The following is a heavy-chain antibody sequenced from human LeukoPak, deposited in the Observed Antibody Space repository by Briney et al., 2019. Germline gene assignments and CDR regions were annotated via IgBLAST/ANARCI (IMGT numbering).Heavy chain of an antibody. CDR2: SRNKANSYTT. CDR3: ARGGRGSPFDY. V-gene: IGHV3-72*01. J-gene: IGHJ4*02. CDR1: GFTFSNYA. Sequence: PGGSLRLSCAASGFTFSNYAMSLSWFRQAPGKGLEWVGRSRNKANSYTTEYAASVKGRFTISRDDSKNSLYLQMNSLKTEDTALYYCARGGRGSPFDYWGQGTLVTVSS. D-gene: IGHD1-1*01.